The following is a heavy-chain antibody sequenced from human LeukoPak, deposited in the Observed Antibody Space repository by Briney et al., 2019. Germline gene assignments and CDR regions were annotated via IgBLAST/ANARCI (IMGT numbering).Heavy chain of an antibody. CDR2: ISTSSSYI. CDR3: ATEGYCSGGSCYSFDY. Sequence: GGSLRLSCAASGFTFSSYSMNWFRQAPGKGLEWVSFISTSSSYIYYADSVKGRFTISRDNAKNSLYLQMNSLRAEDTAVYYCATEGYCSGGSCYSFDYWGQGTLVTVSS. D-gene: IGHD2-15*01. CDR1: GFTFSSYS. J-gene: IGHJ4*02. V-gene: IGHV3-21*01.